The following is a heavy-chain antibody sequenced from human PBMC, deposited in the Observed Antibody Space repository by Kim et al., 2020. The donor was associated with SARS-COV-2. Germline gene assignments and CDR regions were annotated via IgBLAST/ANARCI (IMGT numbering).Heavy chain of an antibody. D-gene: IGHD6-13*01. J-gene: IGHJ4*02. CDR1: GYTFTGYY. CDR3: ARDSGPYSSSWYAPPFISGY. CDR2: INPNSGGT. V-gene: IGHV1-2*06. Sequence: ASVKVSCKASGYTFTGYYMHWVRQAPGQGLEWMGRINPNSGGTNYAQKFQGRVTMTRDTSISTAYMELSRLRSDDTAVYYCARDSGPYSSSWYAPPFISGYWGQGTLVTVSS.